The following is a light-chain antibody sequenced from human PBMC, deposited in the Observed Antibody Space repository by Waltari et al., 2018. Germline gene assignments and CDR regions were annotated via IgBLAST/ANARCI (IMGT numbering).Light chain of an antibody. CDR1: SSAVGGYTY. J-gene: IGLJ2*01. V-gene: IGLV2-14*01. CDR2: DVG. Sequence: QSALTQPASVSGSPGQSITISCTGTSSAVGGYTYVSWYQQHPGKAPKLMIYDVGKRPSGVSNRFSGSKSGNTASLTISGLQAEDEADYYCSSYTSSSTSGVFGGGTKLTVL. CDR3: SSYTSSSTSGV.